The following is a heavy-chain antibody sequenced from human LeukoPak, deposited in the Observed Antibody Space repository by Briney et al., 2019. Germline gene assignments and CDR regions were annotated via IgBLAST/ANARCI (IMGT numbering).Heavy chain of an antibody. CDR2: ISRSSTYI. CDR1: GFTFSSYS. Sequence: GSLRLSCAASGFTFSSYSMNWVRQAPGKGLEWVSSISRSSTYIYYADSVKGRFTISRDNAKNSLYLQMNSLRAEDTAVYSCAKSLITMIVVVITDVAFDIWGQGTMVTVSS. J-gene: IGHJ3*02. D-gene: IGHD3-22*01. CDR3: AKSLITMIVVVITDVAFDI. V-gene: IGHV3-21*01.